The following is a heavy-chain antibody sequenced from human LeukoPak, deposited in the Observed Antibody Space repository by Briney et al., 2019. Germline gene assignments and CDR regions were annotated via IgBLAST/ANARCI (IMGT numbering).Heavy chain of an antibody. Sequence: GGSLRLSCAASGFTFTHYAMHWVRQTPGKGLEWVAVIFYDGTIQYYSDSVRGRLIVSRDNPKNTLYLQMNSLRAEDTAVYYCARPPPTYCSGGSCYPPYFDYWGQGTLVTVSS. CDR2: IFYDGTIQ. CDR3: ARPPPTYCSGGSCYPPYFDY. V-gene: IGHV3-30*03. J-gene: IGHJ4*02. D-gene: IGHD2-15*01. CDR1: GFTFTHYA.